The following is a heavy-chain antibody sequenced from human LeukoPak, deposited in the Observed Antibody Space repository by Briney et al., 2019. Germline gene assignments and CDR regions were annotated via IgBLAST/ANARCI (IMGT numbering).Heavy chain of an antibody. D-gene: IGHD1-20*01. Sequence: GGSLRLSCVVSGFTISNHGMHWVRQAPGKGLEWVAMTSHDGNAEYYADSVKGRLTISRDNSKNTLYLQMNSLTTEDTATYYCAKDWGANNWYNWFDPWGQGTQVTVSS. CDR1: GFTISNHG. CDR2: TSHDGNAE. V-gene: IGHV3-30*18. CDR3: AKDWGANNWYNWFDP. J-gene: IGHJ5*02.